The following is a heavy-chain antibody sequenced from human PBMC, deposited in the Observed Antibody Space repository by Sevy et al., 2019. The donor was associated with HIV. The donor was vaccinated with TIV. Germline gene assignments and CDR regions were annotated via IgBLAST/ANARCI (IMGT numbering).Heavy chain of an antibody. V-gene: IGHV4-34*01. CDR1: GGSFSGYY. CDR2: INHSGST. D-gene: IGHD3-9*01. CDR3: ARGLPTYYDILGI. J-gene: IGHJ4*02. Sequence: SETLSLTCAVYGGSFSGYYWSWIRQPPGKGLERIGEINHSGSTNYNPSLKSRVTISVDTSKNQFSLKLSSVTAADTAVYYCARGLPTYYDILGIWGQGTLVTISS.